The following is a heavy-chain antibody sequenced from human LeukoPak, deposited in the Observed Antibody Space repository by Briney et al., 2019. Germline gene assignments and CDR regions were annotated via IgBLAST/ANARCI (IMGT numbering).Heavy chain of an antibody. CDR3: ARTPLEWLFHYFDY. Sequence: SETLSLTCTVSGGSISSYYWSWIRQPPGKGLEWIGYIYYSGSTNYNPSLKSRVTMSVDTSKNQFSLKLSSVTAADTAVYYCARTPLEWLFHYFDYWGQGTLVTVSS. V-gene: IGHV4-59*12. J-gene: IGHJ4*02. CDR2: IYYSGST. D-gene: IGHD3-3*01. CDR1: GGSISSYY.